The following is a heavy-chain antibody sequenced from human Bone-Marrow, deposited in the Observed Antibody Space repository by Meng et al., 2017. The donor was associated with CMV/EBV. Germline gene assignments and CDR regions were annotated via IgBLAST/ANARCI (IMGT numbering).Heavy chain of an antibody. CDR3: AIARGIAAPFDD. D-gene: IGHD6-13*01. CDR1: GGSISSYY. V-gene: IGHV4-59*01. CDR2: IYYSGST. J-gene: IGHJ4*02. Sequence: SETLSLTCTVSGGSISSYYWSWIRQPPGKGLEWIGYIYYSGSTNYNPPLKSRVTISVDTSKNQFSLKLSSVTAADTAVYYCAIARGIAAPFDDWGQGTRVTVSS.